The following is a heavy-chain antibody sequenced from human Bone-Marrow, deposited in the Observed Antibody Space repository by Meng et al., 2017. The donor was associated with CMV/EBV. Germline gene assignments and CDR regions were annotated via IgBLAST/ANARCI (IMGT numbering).Heavy chain of an antibody. Sequence: SETLSLTCTVSGGSISDYYWNWIRQPPGKGLEWIGWIYYSGNTNYNPSLKSRVTISVDTSKNQFSLRMSSVTAADTAVYYCARQGEWLLFPNYYYYGMDVWGQGTTVTVSS. V-gene: IGHV4-59*08. J-gene: IGHJ6*02. CDR1: GGSISDYY. CDR3: ARQGEWLLFPNYYYYGMDV. CDR2: IYYSGNT. D-gene: IGHD3-3*01.